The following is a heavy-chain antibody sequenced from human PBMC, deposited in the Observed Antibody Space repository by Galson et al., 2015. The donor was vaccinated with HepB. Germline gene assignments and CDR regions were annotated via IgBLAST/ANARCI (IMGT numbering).Heavy chain of an antibody. J-gene: IGHJ6*02. CDR2: ISYDGSNK. V-gene: IGHV3-30*04. Sequence: SLRLSCAASGFTFSSYSFHWVRQAPGKGLEWVAVISYDGSNKNLADSVKGRFTISRDESRNTLHLQMNSLTLEDTAVYYCAREKDPSRSWVDGLIYYGLAVWGQGTTVTVSS. CDR3: AREKDPSRSWVDGLIYYGLAV. D-gene: IGHD6-13*01. CDR1: GFTFSSYS.